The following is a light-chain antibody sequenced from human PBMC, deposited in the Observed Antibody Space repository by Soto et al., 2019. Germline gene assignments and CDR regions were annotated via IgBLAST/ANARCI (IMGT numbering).Light chain of an antibody. Sequence: QSVLTQPPSVSGAPGQRVTISCTGSSSNIGAGYDVHWYQQLPGTAPKLLIYDNSNRPSGVPDRFSGSKSGTSASLAITGLQAEDEADYYCQSYDRSLSASRVFGTGTKVTVL. CDR2: DNS. CDR3: QSYDRSLSASRV. V-gene: IGLV1-40*01. CDR1: SSNIGAGYD. J-gene: IGLJ1*01.